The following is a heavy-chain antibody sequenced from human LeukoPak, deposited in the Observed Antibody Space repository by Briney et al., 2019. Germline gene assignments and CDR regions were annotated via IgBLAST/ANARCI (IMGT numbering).Heavy chain of an antibody. J-gene: IGHJ4*02. CDR2: ISYDGSNK. V-gene: IGHV3-30-3*01. CDR1: GFTFSSYA. D-gene: IGHD3-22*01. CDR3: ASTYYYDSSGYFY. Sequence: GGSLRLSCAASGFTFSSYAMHWVRQAPGKGLEWVVVISYDGSNKYYADSVKGRFTISRDNSKNTLYLQMNSLRAEDTAVYYCASTYYYDSSGYFYWGQGTLVTVSS.